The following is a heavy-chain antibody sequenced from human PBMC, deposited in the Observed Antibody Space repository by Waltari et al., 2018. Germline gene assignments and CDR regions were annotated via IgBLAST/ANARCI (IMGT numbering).Heavy chain of an antibody. V-gene: IGHV3-30*01. J-gene: IGHJ4*02. D-gene: IGHD2-2*01. CDR2: ISYDGSNK. CDR3: ARGAYCSSTSCPPLRFFGVVLDY. Sequence: QVQLVESGGGVVQPGRSLRLSCAASGFTFSSYAMHWVRQAPGKGLEWVAVISYDGSNKYYADSVKGQFTISRDNSKNTLYLQMNSLRAEDTAVYYCARGAYCSSTSCPPLRFFGVVLDYWGQGTLVTVSS. CDR1: GFTFSSYA.